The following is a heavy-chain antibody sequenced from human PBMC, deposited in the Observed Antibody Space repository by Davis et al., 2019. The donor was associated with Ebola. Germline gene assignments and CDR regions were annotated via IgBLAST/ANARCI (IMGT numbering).Heavy chain of an antibody. Sequence: GESLKISCVVSGFTFSTYWMSWVRQVPGKGLEWMANIKQDGSDKQYVDSVKGRFTISRDNAKNSLYLQMNTLRAEGTALYHCAIPARGLQLPETSWGQGTLVTVSS. CDR2: IKQDGSDK. CDR3: AIPARGLQLPETS. D-gene: IGHD1-1*01. J-gene: IGHJ5*02. CDR1: GFTFSTYW. V-gene: IGHV3-7*03.